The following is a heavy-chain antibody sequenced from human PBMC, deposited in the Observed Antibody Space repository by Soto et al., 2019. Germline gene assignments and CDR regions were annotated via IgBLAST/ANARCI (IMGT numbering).Heavy chain of an antibody. Sequence: GGSLRLSCAASGFTFSSYGMHWVRQAPGKGLEWVAVIWYDGSNKYYADSVKGRFTISRDNSKNTLYLQMNSLRAEDTAVYYCARDRPEEVAATRGYYYYYGMDVWGQGTTVTVSS. CDR1: GFTFSSYG. CDR2: IWYDGSNK. V-gene: IGHV3-33*01. CDR3: ARDRPEEVAATRGYYYYYGMDV. D-gene: IGHD2-15*01. J-gene: IGHJ6*02.